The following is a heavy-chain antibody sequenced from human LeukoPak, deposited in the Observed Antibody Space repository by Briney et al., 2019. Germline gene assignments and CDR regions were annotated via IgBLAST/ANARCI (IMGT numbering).Heavy chain of an antibody. CDR2: MNPTRGNT. J-gene: IGHJ6*03. CDR1: GYTFTSYD. D-gene: IGHD3/OR15-3a*01. CDR3: ARALSWTTDSSYYMDV. Sequence: GSPKVSCRASGYTFTSYDINWVRQATGQGLQWMGWMNPTRGNTGYAQKFQGTVTMTKNTSITTAYMELSSLRSEDTAVYYCARALSWTTDSSYYMDVWGKGTTVTVS. V-gene: IGHV1-8*01.